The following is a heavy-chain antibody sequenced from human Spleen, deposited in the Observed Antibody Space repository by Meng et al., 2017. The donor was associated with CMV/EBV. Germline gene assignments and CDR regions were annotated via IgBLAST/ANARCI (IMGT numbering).Heavy chain of an antibody. D-gene: IGHD3-22*01. Sequence: ASVKVSCKASGYAFTDYYMHWVRQAPGQGLEWMGWLSPNSGDTKLAQKFQGRVTLTRDTSINTAYMEVTRLTPDDTAVYYCARDFYYYDSSGDFDYWGQGTLVTVSS. V-gene: IGHV1-2*02. J-gene: IGHJ4*02. CDR2: LSPNSGDT. CDR3: ARDFYYYDSSGDFDY. CDR1: GYAFTDYY.